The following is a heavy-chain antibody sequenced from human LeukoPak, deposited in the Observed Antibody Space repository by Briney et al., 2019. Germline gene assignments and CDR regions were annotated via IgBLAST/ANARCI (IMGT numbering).Heavy chain of an antibody. CDR3: AKEYRPTRD. V-gene: IGHV3-23*01. Sequence: GGSLRLSRAASVFTFSSYSMTWVRQARGKGLEWVSAISGSGGSTYYADSVKGRFTISRDNSKNTLYLQMNSLRAEDTAVYYCAKEYRPTRDWGQGTLVTVSS. D-gene: IGHD2-15*01. CDR1: VFTFSSYS. J-gene: IGHJ4*02. CDR2: ISGSGGST.